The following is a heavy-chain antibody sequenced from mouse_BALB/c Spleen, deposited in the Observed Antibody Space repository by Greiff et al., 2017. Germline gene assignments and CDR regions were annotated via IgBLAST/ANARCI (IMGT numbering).Heavy chain of an antibody. D-gene: IGHD1-1*01. V-gene: IGHV14-4*02. J-gene: IGHJ2*01. CDR2: IDPENGDT. CDR1: GFNIKDYY. CDR3: KRFITTPYYFDY. Sequence: EVQLQQSAAELVRSGASVKLSCTASGFNIKDYYMHWVKQRPEQGLEWIGWIDPENGDTEYAPKFQGKATMTADTSSNTAYLQLSSLTSEDTAVYYCKRFITTPYYFDYWGQGTTLTVSS.